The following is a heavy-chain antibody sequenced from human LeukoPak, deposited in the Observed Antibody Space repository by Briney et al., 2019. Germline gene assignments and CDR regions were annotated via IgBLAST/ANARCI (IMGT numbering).Heavy chain of an antibody. CDR2: ISSSSSYI. CDR3: ASLGPTPYFDY. D-gene: IGHD1-26*01. Sequence: PGGSLRLSCAASGFTFGSYSMYWVRQAPGKGLEWVSSISSSSSYIYYADSVKGRFTISRDNAKNSLYLQMNSLRAEDTAVYYCASLGPTPYFDYWGQGTLVTVSS. J-gene: IGHJ4*02. V-gene: IGHV3-21*01. CDR1: GFTFGSYS.